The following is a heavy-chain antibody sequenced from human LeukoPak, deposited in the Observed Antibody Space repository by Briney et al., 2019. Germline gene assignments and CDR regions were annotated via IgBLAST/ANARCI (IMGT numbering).Heavy chain of an antibody. V-gene: IGHV4-39*01. D-gene: IGHD4-23*01. CDR1: GGSISSSSYY. CDR3: ARQGDGGRAFDY. J-gene: IGHJ4*02. CDR2: IYYSGST. Sequence: PSETLSLTCTVSGGSISSSSYYWGWIRQPPGKGLEWIGSIYYSGSTYYNPSLKSRVTISVDTSKNQFSLKLSSVTAADMAVYYCARQGDGGRAFDYWGQGTLVTVSS.